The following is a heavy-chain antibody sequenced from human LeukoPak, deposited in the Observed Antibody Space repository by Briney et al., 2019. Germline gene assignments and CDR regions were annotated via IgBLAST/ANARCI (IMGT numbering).Heavy chain of an antibody. CDR2: IKTKAAGGTK. CDR1: GFTFSDAS. Sequence: SGGSLTLSCAASGFTFSDASMSWGRQPPGKGLEWVGRIKTKAAGGTKDYAATVKGRIIIARDDSKNTLYLQMNSQKTEDAAVYYCLTGLYPYDSGAQYRSDHWGQGTLVTVSS. V-gene: IGHV3-15*01. CDR3: LTGLYPYDSGAQYRSDH. J-gene: IGHJ4*02. D-gene: IGHD3-10*01.